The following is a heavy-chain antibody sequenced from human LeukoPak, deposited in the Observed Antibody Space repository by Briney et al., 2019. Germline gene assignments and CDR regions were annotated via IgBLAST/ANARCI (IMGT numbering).Heavy chain of an antibody. CDR3: TTDLLWEPLYYFDY. D-gene: IGHD1-26*01. CDR1: GFTFSNAW. Sequence: GGSLRLSCAASGFTFSNAWMSWVRQAPGKGLEWVGRIKSKTDGGTTDYAAPVKGRFTISRDDSKNTLYLQMNSLKTEDTAVYYCTTDLLWEPLYYFDYWGQGTPVTVSS. J-gene: IGHJ4*02. CDR2: IKSKTDGGTT. V-gene: IGHV3-15*01.